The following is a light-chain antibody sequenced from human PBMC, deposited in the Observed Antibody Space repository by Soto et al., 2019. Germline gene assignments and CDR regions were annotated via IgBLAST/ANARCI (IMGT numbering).Light chain of an antibody. CDR2: GAS. V-gene: IGKV3-15*01. CDR1: QSVSSN. CDR3: QQYNNWPPLT. J-gene: IGKJ4*01. Sequence: EIVMTQSPTTLSVSPGERATLSCRASQSVSSNLAGYQQKPGQAPRLLIYGASTRATGIPARFSGSGSGTEFPLTISSLQSEDFAVYYCQQYNNWPPLTFGGGTKVEIK.